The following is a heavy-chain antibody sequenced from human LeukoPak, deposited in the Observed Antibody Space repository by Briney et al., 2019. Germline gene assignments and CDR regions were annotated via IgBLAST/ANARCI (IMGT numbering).Heavy chain of an antibody. V-gene: IGHV1-2*04. D-gene: IGHD3-22*01. CDR2: INPNSGGT. Sequence: ASVKVSCKASGYTFTGYYMHWVRQAPGQGLEWMGWINPNSGGTNYAQKFQGWVTMTRDTSISTAYMVLSRLRSDDTAVYYCARFGKSYYDSSGYYYDAFDIWGQGTMVTVSS. CDR3: ARFGKSYYDSSGYYYDAFDI. J-gene: IGHJ3*02. CDR1: GYTFTGYY.